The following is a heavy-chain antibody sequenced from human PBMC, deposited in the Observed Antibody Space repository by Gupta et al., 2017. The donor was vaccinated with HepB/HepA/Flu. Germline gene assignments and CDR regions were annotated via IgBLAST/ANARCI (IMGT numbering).Heavy chain of an antibody. Sequence: EVEVLESGGGLGRPGGSLRPSCEASGFTFSNYAVRWLRQAPGKGLEWVSSITDTGGGTTYADSVKGRFTISRDNSKNTLFLQMNGLRAEDTAVYFCARAPGYYFDFWGQGILVTVSS. D-gene: IGHD7-27*01. CDR3: ARAPGYYFDF. V-gene: IGHV3-23*01. CDR2: ITDTGGGT. CDR1: GFTFSNYA. J-gene: IGHJ4*02.